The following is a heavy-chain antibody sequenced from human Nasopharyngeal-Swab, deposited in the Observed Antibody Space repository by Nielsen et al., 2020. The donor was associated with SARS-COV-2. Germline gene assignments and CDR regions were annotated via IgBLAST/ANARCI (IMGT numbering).Heavy chain of an antibody. CDR1: GYTFTGYY. CDR3: ARVRADRYSSSWDFDY. V-gene: IGHV1-2*02. D-gene: IGHD6-13*01. CDR2: INPNSGGT. Sequence: ASVKVSCKASGYTFTGYYMHWVRQAPGQGLEWMGWINPNSGGTNYAQKFQGRVTMTRDTSISTAYMELSRLRSDDTAVYYCARVRADRYSSSWDFDYCGQGTLVTVSS. J-gene: IGHJ4*02.